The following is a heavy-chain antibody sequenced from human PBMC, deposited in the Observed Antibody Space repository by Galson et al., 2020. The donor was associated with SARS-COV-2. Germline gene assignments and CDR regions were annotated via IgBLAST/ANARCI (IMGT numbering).Heavy chain of an antibody. D-gene: IGHD5-18*01. Sequence: ETSETLSLTCTVSGGSISNYYWSWIRQPPGKGLEWIGYIYYSGNTNYNPSLKSRVTISVDTSKNQFSLKLTSVTAADTAVYYCAGRGYTSFDYWGQGILVTVSS. V-gene: IGHV4-59*01. J-gene: IGHJ4*02. CDR3: AGRGYTSFDY. CDR1: GGSISNYY. CDR2: IYYSGNT.